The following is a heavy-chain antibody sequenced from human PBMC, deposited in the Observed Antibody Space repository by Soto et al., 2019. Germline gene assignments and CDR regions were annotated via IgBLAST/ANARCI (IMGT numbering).Heavy chain of an antibody. J-gene: IGHJ4*02. Sequence: ASVKVSCKASGHTFSTYALHWVRQAPGQRLEWMGWIKAGNGDTKYSQKFQGRVTITRDTSAGTVYMQLSSLTSEDTAVYYCVRDDSGFSGSHYIDYFNYWGQGALVTVSS. CDR3: VRDDSGFSGSHYIDYFNY. CDR2: IKAGNGDT. D-gene: IGHD1-26*01. CDR1: GHTFSTYA. V-gene: IGHV1-3*01.